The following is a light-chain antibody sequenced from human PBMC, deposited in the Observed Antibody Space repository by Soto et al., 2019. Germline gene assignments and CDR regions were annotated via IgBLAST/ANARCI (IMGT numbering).Light chain of an antibody. CDR3: QQYGSSPFT. Sequence: EIVLTQSPGTLSLSPGDRATLSCRASQSVSSSYLAWYQQKLGQAPRLLIYGASSRATGIPDRFSGSGSGTDFTLTISRLEPEDCAVYYCQQYGSSPFTFGPGTKVDIK. CDR1: QSVSSSY. V-gene: IGKV3-20*01. J-gene: IGKJ3*01. CDR2: GAS.